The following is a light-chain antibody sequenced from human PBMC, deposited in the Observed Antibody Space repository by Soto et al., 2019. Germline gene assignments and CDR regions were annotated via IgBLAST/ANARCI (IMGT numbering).Light chain of an antibody. CDR3: QQYVSSPRP. V-gene: IGKV3-20*01. Sequence: EIVLTQSPGTLSLSPGERATLSCRASQSVNNRFLAWYQQKPGQAPRLLICGASNRATGIPDRFSGSGSGTDFTLTISRLEPEDFAMYYCQQYVSSPRPFGQGPNV. CDR2: GAS. J-gene: IGKJ1*01. CDR1: QSVNNRF.